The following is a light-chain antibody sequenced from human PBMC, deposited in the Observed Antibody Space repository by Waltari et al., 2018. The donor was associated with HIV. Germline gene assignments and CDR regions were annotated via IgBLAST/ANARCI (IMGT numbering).Light chain of an antibody. CDR2: EVR. Sequence: QSALTQPASVSGPPGQSITISCTGTSSDVGGYNYVSWYQQHPGKAPKLMIYEVRNRPSGVSNRFSGSKSGNTASLTISGLQAEDEADYYCSSYTSSRVLFGGGTKLTVL. CDR3: SSYTSSRVL. J-gene: IGLJ2*01. V-gene: IGLV2-14*01. CDR1: SSDVGGYNY.